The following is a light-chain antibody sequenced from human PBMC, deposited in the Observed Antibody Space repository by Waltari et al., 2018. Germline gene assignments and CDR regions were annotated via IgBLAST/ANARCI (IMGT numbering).Light chain of an antibody. J-gene: IGKJ4*01. CDR3: QQYNNLPAT. CDR2: GAS. Sequence: IVMTQSPATLSVSPGESATLSCMASLRVSSNSAWYQQKSGQDPRLLIFGASTSATGIPARFSGSGSGTEFTLTISSLQSEEFAVYYCQQYNNLPATFGGGTKVEVK. CDR1: LRVSSN. V-gene: IGKV3-15*01.